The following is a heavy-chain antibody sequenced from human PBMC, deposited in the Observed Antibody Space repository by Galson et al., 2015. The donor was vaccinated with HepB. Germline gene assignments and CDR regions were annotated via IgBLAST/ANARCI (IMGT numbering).Heavy chain of an antibody. D-gene: IGHD2-2*01. J-gene: IGHJ4*02. CDR1: GYMFIDYG. CDR3: ARDLYIVVVPAANAGYFDY. CDR2: FSAYNGNR. Sequence: SVKVACKASGYMFIDYGFRWAGQAPGQGLEGMGWFSAYNGNRKYAQNLQGRVPMTTDTSTSTAYMELTSLRSDDTAVYYCARDLYIVVVPAANAGYFDYWGQGTLVTVSS. V-gene: IGHV1-18*04.